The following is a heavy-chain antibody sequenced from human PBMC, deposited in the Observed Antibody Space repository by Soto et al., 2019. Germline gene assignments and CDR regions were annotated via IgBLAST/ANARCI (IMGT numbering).Heavy chain of an antibody. CDR2: ISNSGIS. CDR3: ARGQGKYYYAYHFDT. Sequence: SETLSLTCAVSGDSVTSVNYFWTWIRQPPGGGLEWIGYISNSGISKYNPSLKSRVAMSQDTSKNQFSLNLHSVTAADTAVYFCARGQGKYYYAYHFDTWGQGALVTVSS. D-gene: IGHD3-3*01. CDR1: GDSVTSVNYF. V-gene: IGHV4-61*01. J-gene: IGHJ4*02.